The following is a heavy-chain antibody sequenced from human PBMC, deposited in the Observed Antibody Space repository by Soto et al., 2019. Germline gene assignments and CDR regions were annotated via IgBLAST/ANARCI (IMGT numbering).Heavy chain of an antibody. CDR2: ISGSGGST. CDR3: AKGGVGFWSGYYFDY. D-gene: IGHD3-3*01. J-gene: IGHJ4*02. CDR1: GFTFSRYA. Sequence: TVGSLRLSGAASGFTFSRYAMSWVRQAPGKGLEWVSAISGSGGSTYYADSVKGRFTISRDNSKNTLYLQMNSLRAEDTAVYYCAKGGVGFWSGYYFDYWGQGTLVTVSS. V-gene: IGHV3-23*01.